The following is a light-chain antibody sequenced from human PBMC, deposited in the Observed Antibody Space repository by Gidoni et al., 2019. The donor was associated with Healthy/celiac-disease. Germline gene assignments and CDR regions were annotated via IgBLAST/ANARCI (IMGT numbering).Light chain of an antibody. CDR1: QSISSY. CDR2: AAS. Sequence: DIQMTQSLSYLSASVGDRVTITCRASQSISSYLNWYPQKPGKAPKLLIYAASSLQSGVPSRFSGSGSGTDFTLNISSLQPEDFATYYCQQSYSTPETFGQGTKLEIK. J-gene: IGKJ2*01. V-gene: IGKV1-39*01. CDR3: QQSYSTPET.